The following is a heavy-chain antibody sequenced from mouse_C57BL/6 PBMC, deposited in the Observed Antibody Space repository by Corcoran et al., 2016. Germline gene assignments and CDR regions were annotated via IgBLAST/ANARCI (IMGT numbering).Heavy chain of an antibody. V-gene: IGHV9-3*01. J-gene: IGHJ4*01. Sequence: QIQLVQSGPELKKPGETVKISCKASGYTFTTYGMSWVKQAPGKGLKWMGWINTYSGVPTYADDFKGRFAFSLETSASTAYLQINNLKNEDTATYFCAREELRKGMDYWGQGTSVTVSS. CDR3: AREELRKGMDY. CDR2: INTYSGVP. D-gene: IGHD1-1*01. CDR1: GYTFTTYG.